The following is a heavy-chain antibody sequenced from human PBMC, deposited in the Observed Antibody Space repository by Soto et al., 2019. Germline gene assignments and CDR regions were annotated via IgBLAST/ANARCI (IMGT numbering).Heavy chain of an antibody. CDR3: ARRGLTKVLFFNSAAFDI. CDR1: GFTFSGYA. J-gene: IGHJ3*02. CDR2: ISGSGGST. Sequence: GGSLRLSCAASGFTFSGYAMSWVRQAPGKGLEWVSAISGSGGSTYYADSVKGRFTISRDNSKNTLYLQMNSLRAEDTAVYYCARRGLTKVLFFNSAAFDIWGQGTMVTVSS. D-gene: IGHD3-3*01. V-gene: IGHV3-23*01.